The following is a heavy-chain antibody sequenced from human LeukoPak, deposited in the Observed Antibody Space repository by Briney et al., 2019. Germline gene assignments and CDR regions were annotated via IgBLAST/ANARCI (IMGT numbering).Heavy chain of an antibody. J-gene: IGHJ5*02. CDR2: INHSGST. CDR3: AREGGYCSSTSCYYKFNWFDP. Sequence: SETLSLTCAVYGGSFSGYYWSWIRQPPAKGLEWIGEINHSGSTNYNPSLKSRVTISVDTSKNQFSLKLSSVTAADTAVYYCAREGGYCSSTSCYYKFNWFDPWGQGTLVTVSS. V-gene: IGHV4-34*01. D-gene: IGHD2-2*01. CDR1: GGSFSGYY.